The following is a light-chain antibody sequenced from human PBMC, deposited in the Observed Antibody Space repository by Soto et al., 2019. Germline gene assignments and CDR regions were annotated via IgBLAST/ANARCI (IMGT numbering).Light chain of an antibody. Sequence: EIVLTQSPCTLSLSXGXGXXLSCXASQSIGGNFLAWYQQRRGQAPRPLIHGASNRATGIPDRFSGSGSGTDFTLTITRLEPEDFAVYYCQQYGGSPRTFGQGTKVDIK. J-gene: IGKJ1*01. CDR3: QQYGGSPRT. V-gene: IGKV3-20*01. CDR1: QSIGGNF. CDR2: GAS.